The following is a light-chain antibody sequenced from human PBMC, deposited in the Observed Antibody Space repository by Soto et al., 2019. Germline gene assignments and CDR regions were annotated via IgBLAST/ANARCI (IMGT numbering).Light chain of an antibody. CDR1: QSVSNN. J-gene: IGKJ5*01. V-gene: IGKV3-15*01. CDR2: GAF. CDR3: QQYNAWPSIT. Sequence: ETLLTQSPGTLSLSPGERATLSCRASQSVSNNVAWYQQKPVQSPRLLIYGAFTRATGIPARFSGRGSGTEFTLTISGLQSEDSAVYYCQQYNAWPSITFGQGTRLEIK.